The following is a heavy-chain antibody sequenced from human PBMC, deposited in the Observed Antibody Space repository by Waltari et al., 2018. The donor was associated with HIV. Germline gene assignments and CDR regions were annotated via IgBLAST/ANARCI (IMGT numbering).Heavy chain of an antibody. V-gene: IGHV3-30*01. Sequence: QVQLVESGGGVVQPGTSLTLSCAASGYNFRNFPMHWVRQPPGKGREWLTVTSYEGDDKYYADSVKGRFTISRDNAKSTLYLQMDSLRPEDTAMYYCGRGGSCADYSDHWGQGSLVTVSS. J-gene: IGHJ4*02. CDR3: GRGGSCADYSDH. CDR1: GYNFRNFP. CDR2: TSYEGDDK. D-gene: IGHD4-17*01.